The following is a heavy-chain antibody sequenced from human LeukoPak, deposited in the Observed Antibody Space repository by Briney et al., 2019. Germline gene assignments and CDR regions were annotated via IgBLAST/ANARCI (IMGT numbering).Heavy chain of an antibody. CDR1: GGSFSAYN. Sequence: PSETLSLTCSVYGGSFSAYNWSWIRQPPGKGLEWIGQINHSGSTNYNPSLKSRVTISVDTSKNQFSLRLSSVTAADTAVYYCARGGFYCGGDCYVDYWGQGTLVTVSS. CDR3: ARGGFYCGGDCYVDY. D-gene: IGHD2-21*02. V-gene: IGHV4-34*01. CDR2: INHSGST. J-gene: IGHJ4*02.